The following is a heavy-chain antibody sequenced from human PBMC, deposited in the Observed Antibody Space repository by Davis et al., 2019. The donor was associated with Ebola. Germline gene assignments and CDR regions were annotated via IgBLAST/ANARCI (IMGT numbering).Heavy chain of an antibody. V-gene: IGHV1-2*06. J-gene: IGHJ4*02. Sequence: VSVTVSCKASRCTFTDYNIHWMRQAPGQGLEWLGRVILKSGATNYAQKFQGRVTMTRDTSISTVYMELSSLRYDDTADYYCARGHNYAHEYWGQGTLVTVSS. CDR3: ARGHNYAHEY. CDR1: RCTFTDYN. CDR2: VILKSGAT. D-gene: IGHD4-11*01.